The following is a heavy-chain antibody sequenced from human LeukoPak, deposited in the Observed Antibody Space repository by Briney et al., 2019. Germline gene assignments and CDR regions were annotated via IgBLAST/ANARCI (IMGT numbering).Heavy chain of an antibody. Sequence: SETLSLTCAVYGGSFSGYYWSWIRQPPGKGLEWIGEINHSGSTNYNPSLKSRVTISVDTSKNQFSLKLSSVTAADTAVYYCARGLAAARSFWGQGTLVTVSS. CDR3: ARGLAAARSF. D-gene: IGHD6-13*01. V-gene: IGHV4-34*01. CDR2: INHSGST. CDR1: GGSFSGYY. J-gene: IGHJ4*02.